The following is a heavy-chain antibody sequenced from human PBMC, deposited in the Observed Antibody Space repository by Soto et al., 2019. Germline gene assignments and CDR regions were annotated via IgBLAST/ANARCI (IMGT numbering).Heavy chain of an antibody. D-gene: IGHD2-21*01. J-gene: IGHJ4*02. CDR3: TRGGDPYKTGH. CDR1: GGSISSGGYS. Sequence: TLSLTCAVSGGSISSGGYSWSWIRQPPGKGLEWIGYIYHSGSTYYNPPLKGRVTMSIDTSKNQFSLKLTSVNTADTAIYYCTRGGDPYKTGHWGQGTLVTVSS. V-gene: IGHV4-30-2*02. CDR2: IYHSGST.